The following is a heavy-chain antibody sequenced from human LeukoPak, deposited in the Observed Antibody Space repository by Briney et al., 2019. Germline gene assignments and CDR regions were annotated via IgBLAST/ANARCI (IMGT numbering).Heavy chain of an antibody. Sequence: GGSLRLFCAASGFTFSSYGMSWVRHAPGKGLEWVSAISGSGGSTYYADSVKGRFTISRDNSKNTLYLQMNSLRAEDTAVYYCAKIGRGGAVAGRDYYYYMDVWGKGTTVTISS. J-gene: IGHJ6*03. V-gene: IGHV3-23*01. CDR3: AKIGRGGAVAGRDYYYYMDV. CDR2: ISGSGGST. D-gene: IGHD6-19*01. CDR1: GFTFSSYG.